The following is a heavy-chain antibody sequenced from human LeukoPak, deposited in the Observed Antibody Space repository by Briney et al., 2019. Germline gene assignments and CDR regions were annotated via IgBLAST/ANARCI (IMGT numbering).Heavy chain of an antibody. V-gene: IGHV1-2*02. D-gene: IGHD6-19*01. CDR2: INPNSGGT. Sequence: ASVKVSCKASGYTFISYGISWVRQAPGQGLEWMGWINPNSGGTNYAQKFQGRVTVTRDTSISTAYMELSRLRSADTAVYYCARDQTCQQYSSGCRRSGFDYWGQGTLVTVSS. CDR1: GYTFISYG. CDR3: ARDQTCQQYSSGCRRSGFDY. J-gene: IGHJ4*02.